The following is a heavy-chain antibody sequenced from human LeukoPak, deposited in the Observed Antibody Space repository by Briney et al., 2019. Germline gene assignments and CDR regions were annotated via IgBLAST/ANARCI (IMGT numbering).Heavy chain of an antibody. Sequence: GSVTVSCKVSGYTLTELSMHWVRQAPGKGLEWMGGFDPEDGETIYAQKFQGRVTMTEDTSTDTAYMELSSLRSEDTAVYYCATSGYSLHYGMDLWGQGTTVSVSS. CDR3: ATSGYSLHYGMDL. J-gene: IGHJ6*02. CDR2: FDPEDGET. V-gene: IGHV1-24*01. D-gene: IGHD3-22*01. CDR1: GYTLTELS.